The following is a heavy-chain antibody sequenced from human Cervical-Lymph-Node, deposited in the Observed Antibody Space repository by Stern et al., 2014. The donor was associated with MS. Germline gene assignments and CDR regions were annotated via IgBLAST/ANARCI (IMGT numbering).Heavy chain of an antibody. CDR3: ARFVDYPMGRVFDV. V-gene: IGHV7-4-1*02. J-gene: IGHJ4*02. Sequence: VQLLQPGSEWKKPGASVKVSCKASGYTFSGYSLNWVRQAPGQGLEWMGWINTNSGNPTYAQGFTGRFVFSLDTSVSTAYLQISSLKTEDTGIYFCARFVDYPMGRVFDVWGQGTQVTVSS. CDR2: INTNSGNP. CDR1: GYTFSGYS. D-gene: IGHD3-10*01.